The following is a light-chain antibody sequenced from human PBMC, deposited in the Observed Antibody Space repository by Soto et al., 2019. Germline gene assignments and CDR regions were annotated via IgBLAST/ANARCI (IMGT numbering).Light chain of an antibody. CDR1: QSVLYSSNNKNY. CDR2: WTS. Sequence: DSVMTQSPDSLAVSLGERATINCKSSQSVLYSSNNKNYLAWYQQRPGQPPKLLIYWTSTRESGVPDRFSGSGSWTDFPLTILSLQAEDVAVSSFQQSESTAPTFGQGTKLEIK. V-gene: IGKV4-1*01. J-gene: IGKJ2*01. CDR3: QQSESTAPT.